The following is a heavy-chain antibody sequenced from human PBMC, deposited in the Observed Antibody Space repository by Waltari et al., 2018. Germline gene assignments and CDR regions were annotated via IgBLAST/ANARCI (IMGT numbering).Heavy chain of an antibody. CDR2: VDPEDGET. D-gene: IGHD2-2*01. CDR1: GYTFTDYY. V-gene: IGHV1-69-2*01. J-gene: IGHJ5*02. Sequence: EVQLVQSGAEVKKPGATVKISCKVSGYTFTDYYMHWVQQAPGKGLEWMGLVDPEDGETIYAEKFQGRVTITADTSTDTAYMELSSLRSEDTAVYYCATGPEPIESTSHSSQNWFDPWGQGTLVTVSS. CDR3: ATGPEPIESTSHSSQNWFDP.